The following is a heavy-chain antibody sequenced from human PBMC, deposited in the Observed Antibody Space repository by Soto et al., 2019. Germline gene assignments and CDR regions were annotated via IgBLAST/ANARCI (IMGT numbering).Heavy chain of an antibody. CDR2: VYHSGTT. J-gene: IGHJ4*02. V-gene: IGHV4-59*03. D-gene: IGHD3-10*02. CDR3: APPPPGGAYVGVFDY. CDR1: GGSITSYY. Sequence: PSETLSLTCTVSGGSITSYYWSWIRQSPGKGPEWIGYVYHSGTTNYNPSLESRVTMSIDTSKNQFSLKLNTVTAADTAVYYCAPPPPGGAYVGVFDYWGKGTLVTFPS.